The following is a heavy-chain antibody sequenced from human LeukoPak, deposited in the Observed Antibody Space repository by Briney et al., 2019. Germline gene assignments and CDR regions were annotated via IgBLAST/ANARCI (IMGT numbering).Heavy chain of an antibody. CDR1: GYTFTSYD. CDR2: MNPNSGTT. Sequence: GAPVKVSCKASGYTFTSYDINWVRQATGQGLEWMGWMNPNSGTTAYAQKFRGRVTMTSNSSVGTAFMELSSLRSEDTAVYYCRIGRLRGEGFDYWAREPWSPSPQ. CDR3: RIGRLRGEGFDY. J-gene: IGHJ4*02. V-gene: IGHV1-8*01. D-gene: IGHD3-16*01.